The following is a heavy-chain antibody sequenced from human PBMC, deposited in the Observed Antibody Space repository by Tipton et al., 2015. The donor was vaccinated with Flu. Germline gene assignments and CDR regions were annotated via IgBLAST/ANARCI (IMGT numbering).Heavy chain of an antibody. V-gene: IGHV4-4*02. Sequence: TLSLTCDIFGDSISSDNWWSWVRQAPGKGLEWIGEIYNSGTTNYNPSLKSRVSISVDTSKKQFSLKLSSVTAADTAVYYCARVYSSNIGRAMDVWGQGTTVTVSS. D-gene: IGHD6-13*01. CDR2: IYNSGTT. CDR3: ARVYSSNIGRAMDV. CDR1: GDSISSDNW. J-gene: IGHJ6*02.